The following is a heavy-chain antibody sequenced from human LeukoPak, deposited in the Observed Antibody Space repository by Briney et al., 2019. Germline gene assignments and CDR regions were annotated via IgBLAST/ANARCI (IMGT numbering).Heavy chain of an antibody. V-gene: IGHV4-4*02. D-gene: IGHD4-17*01. J-gene: IGHJ6*02. Sequence: SETLSLTCAVSGGSISSSNWWSWVRQPPGKGLEWIGEIYHSGGTNYNPSLKSRVTISVDKSKNQFSLKLSSVTAADTAVYYCARDPNYGDYYYYGMDVWGQGTTVTVSS. CDR2: IYHSGGT. CDR3: ARDPNYGDYYYYGMDV. CDR1: GGSISSSNW.